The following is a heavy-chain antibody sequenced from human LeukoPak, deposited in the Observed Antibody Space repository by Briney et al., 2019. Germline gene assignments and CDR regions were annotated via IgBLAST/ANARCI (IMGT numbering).Heavy chain of an antibody. D-gene: IGHD1-26*01. V-gene: IGHV2-70*11. J-gene: IGHJ4*02. CDR1: WFSLSTSGMC. CDR2: IDWDDDK. Sequence: ESGPALVKPTQTLTLTCTFSWFSLSTSGMCVSWIRQPPGKALECLARIDWDDDKYYSTSLKTRLTISKDTSKNQVVLTMTNMDPVDTATYYCARTRYFSGSSYYFDYWGQGTLVTVSS. CDR3: ARTRYFSGSSYYFDY.